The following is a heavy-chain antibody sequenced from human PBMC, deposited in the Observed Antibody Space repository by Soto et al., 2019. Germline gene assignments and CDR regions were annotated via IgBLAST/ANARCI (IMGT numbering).Heavy chain of an antibody. CDR2: ISYDGSTK. D-gene: IGHD1-1*01. V-gene: IGHV3-30*03. Sequence: GGSLRLSYAASGFTLSRFGMHWDRQAPGKGLEWVAVISYDGSTKHYADSVNGRCTISRDNSKNTLYLQMTSVRAEDTAVYYCKGYRNMDVWGQGTTVTVSS. J-gene: IGHJ6*02. CDR1: GFTLSRFG. CDR3: KGYRNMDV.